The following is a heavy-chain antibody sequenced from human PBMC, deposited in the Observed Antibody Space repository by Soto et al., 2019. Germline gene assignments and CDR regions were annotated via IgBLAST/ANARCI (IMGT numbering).Heavy chain of an antibody. CDR1: GFTFSSYA. J-gene: IGHJ4*02. CDR3: ARDGGEGTFDY. V-gene: IGHV3-23*01. D-gene: IGHD2-21*01. Sequence: GGSLRLSCAASGFTFSSYAMSWVRQTPGKGLEWVSSISGNGDSTYYADSVKGRFTISRDTSKNTLYLQMNSLRAEDTAVYYCARDGGEGTFDYWGQGTLVTVSS. CDR2: ISGNGDST.